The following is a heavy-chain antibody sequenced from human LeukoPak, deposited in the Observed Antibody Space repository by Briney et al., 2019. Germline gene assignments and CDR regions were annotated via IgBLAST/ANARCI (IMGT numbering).Heavy chain of an antibody. CDR3: ARDYADYVGYFFFDY. Sequence: GGSLRLSCADSGFTFNNYAMNWVRQAPGKVLEWVSSISGGGETTYYADSAKGRFTISRDNSQNTLYLQMNSLRAEDTAVYYRARDYADYVGYFFFDYWGQGTLVTVSS. D-gene: IGHD4-17*01. CDR1: GFTFNNYA. CDR2: ISGGGETT. J-gene: IGHJ4*02. V-gene: IGHV3-23*01.